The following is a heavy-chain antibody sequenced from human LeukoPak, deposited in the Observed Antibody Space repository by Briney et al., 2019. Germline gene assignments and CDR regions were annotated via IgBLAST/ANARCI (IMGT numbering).Heavy chain of an antibody. CDR2: ISYDGKNR. J-gene: IGHJ4*02. CDR3: ARERFLDGDYVFDY. V-gene: IGHV3-30*04. Sequence: GGSLRLSCAASGFPFSDHGMRWVRQAPGKGVEWVAGISYDGKNRDYADSVKGRFTISRYNSKTTLLLQMNSLRAEATAVYYCARERFLDGDYVFDYSGQGNLVTVSS. CDR1: GFPFSDHG. D-gene: IGHD4-17*01.